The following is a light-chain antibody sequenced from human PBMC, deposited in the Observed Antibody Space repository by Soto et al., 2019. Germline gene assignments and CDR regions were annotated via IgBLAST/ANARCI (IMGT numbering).Light chain of an antibody. J-gene: IGKJ3*01. CDR2: AAS. CDR3: QKYNGAPFT. CDR1: QGIANY. V-gene: IGKV1-27*01. Sequence: DIQMTQSPSSLSASVGDRVTITCRASQGIANYLAWYQQKPGKVPKLLIYAASTLEPGVPSRFSGSGFGTDFTLSSSSLQPEDFATYYCQKYNGAPFTFVPGTKVDIK.